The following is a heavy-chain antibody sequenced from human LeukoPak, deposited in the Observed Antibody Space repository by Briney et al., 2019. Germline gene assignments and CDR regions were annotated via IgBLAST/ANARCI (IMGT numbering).Heavy chain of an antibody. V-gene: IGHV4-39*07. CDR1: SGSISSSSYY. J-gene: IGHJ5*02. CDR2: IYYSGST. Sequence: SETLSLTCTVSSGSISSSSYYWGWIRQPPGKGLEWIGSIYYSGSTYYNPSLKSRVTISVDTSKNQFSLKLSFVTAADTAVYYCARDNPVTAIQGWFDPWGQGTLVTVSS. CDR3: ARDNPVTAIQGWFDP. D-gene: IGHD2-21*02.